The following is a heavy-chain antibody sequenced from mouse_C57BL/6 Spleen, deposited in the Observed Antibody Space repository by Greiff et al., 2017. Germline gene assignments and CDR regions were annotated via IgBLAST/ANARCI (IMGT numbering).Heavy chain of an antibody. D-gene: IGHD2-3*01. CDR3: ARWDGYLDY. CDR2: INPYNGGT. J-gene: IGHJ2*01. V-gene: IGHV1-19*01. CDR1: GYTFTDYY. Sequence: EVKLMESGPVLVKPGASVKMSCKASGYTFTDYYMNWVKQSHGKSLEWIGVINPYNGGTSYNQKFKGKATLTVDKSSSTAYMELNSLTSEDSAVYYCARWDGYLDYWGQGTTLTVSS.